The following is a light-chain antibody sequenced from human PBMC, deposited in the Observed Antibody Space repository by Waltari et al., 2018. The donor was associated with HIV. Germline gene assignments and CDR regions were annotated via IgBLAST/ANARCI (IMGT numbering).Light chain of an antibody. CDR3: QAWGTSNVV. J-gene: IGLJ2*01. Sequence: SYELTQPPSVSVSPGETASITCSGDELGSRYVSWYQQKPAPSPLLVIYQDTKRPAGIPERFSGANSGNTGTLTISGTQTMDEADYYCQAWGTSNVVFGGGTKLTVL. CDR2: QDT. V-gene: IGLV3-1*01. CDR1: ELGSRY.